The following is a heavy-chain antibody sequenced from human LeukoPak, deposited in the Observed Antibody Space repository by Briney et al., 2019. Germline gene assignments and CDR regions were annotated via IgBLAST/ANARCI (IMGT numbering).Heavy chain of an antibody. CDR3: AGSTAARLDY. CDR1: GGSFSGYY. V-gene: IGHV4-34*01. J-gene: IGHJ4*02. Sequence: ASETLSLTCAVYGGSFSGYYWSWIRQPPGKGLEWIGEINHSGSTNYNPSLKSRVTISVDTSKNQFSLKLSSVTAADTAVYYCAGSTAARLDYWGQGTLVTVSS. D-gene: IGHD6-6*01. CDR2: INHSGST.